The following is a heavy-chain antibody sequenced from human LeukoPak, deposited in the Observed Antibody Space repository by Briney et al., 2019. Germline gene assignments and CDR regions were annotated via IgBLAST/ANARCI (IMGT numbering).Heavy chain of an antibody. CDR2: MNPNSGNT. D-gene: IGHD2-8*01. CDR3: ARGRGRRRFVRDY. CDR1: GGTFSSYA. V-gene: IGHV1-8*02. Sequence: GASVKVSCKASGGTFSSYAISWVRQATGQVLVWMGWMNPNSGNTGYAQKFQGRVTMTRNTSISTAYMELSSLRSEDTAVYYCARGRGRRRFVRDYWGQGTLVTVSS. J-gene: IGHJ4*02.